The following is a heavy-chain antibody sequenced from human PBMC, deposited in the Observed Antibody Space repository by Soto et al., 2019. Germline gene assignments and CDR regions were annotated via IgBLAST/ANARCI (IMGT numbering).Heavy chain of an antibody. CDR2: IIPIFDTT. Sequence: QVRLVQSGPEMRRPGSSVTVSCQASGGTFSGYSVNWVRQAPGQGLEWMGGIIPIFDTTTHAPRFQGRLTFTADASTPPVFLILNSLTPEDTAVYFCARRGGRGLDFWGQGTTVTVAS. CDR3: ARRGGRGLDF. V-gene: IGHV1-69*01. D-gene: IGHD6-25*01. CDR1: GGTFSGYS. J-gene: IGHJ6*02.